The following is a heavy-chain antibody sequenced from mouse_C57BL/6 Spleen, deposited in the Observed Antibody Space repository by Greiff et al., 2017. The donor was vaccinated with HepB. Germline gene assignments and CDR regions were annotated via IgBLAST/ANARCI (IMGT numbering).Heavy chain of an antibody. Sequence: EVQVVESEGGLVQPGSSMKLSCTASGFTFSDYYMAWVRQVPEKGLEWVANINYDGSSTYYLDSLKSRFIISRDNAKNILYLQMSSLKSEDTATYYCAREGDYYGDYAMDYWGQGTSVTVSS. CDR2: INYDGSST. V-gene: IGHV5-16*01. CDR1: GFTFSDYY. J-gene: IGHJ4*01. CDR3: AREGDYYGDYAMDY. D-gene: IGHD1-1*02.